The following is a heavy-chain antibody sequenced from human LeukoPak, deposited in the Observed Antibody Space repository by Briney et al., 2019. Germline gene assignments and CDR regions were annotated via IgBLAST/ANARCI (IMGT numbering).Heavy chain of an antibody. CDR1: GFTFSNYW. D-gene: IGHD6-19*01. CDR2: IKEDGSEK. Sequence: GGSLRLSCAASGFTFSNYWMSWVRQAPGKGLEWVANIKEDGSEKVYVDSVKGRFTISRDNDKNSLFLQMKRLMAEDKAVYYCASGPGWDVSGWHIDYWGQGTLVTVSS. CDR3: ASGPGWDVSGWHIDY. V-gene: IGHV3-7*02. J-gene: IGHJ4*02.